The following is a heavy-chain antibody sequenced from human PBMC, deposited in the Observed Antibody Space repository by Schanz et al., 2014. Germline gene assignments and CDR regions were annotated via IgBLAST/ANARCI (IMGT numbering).Heavy chain of an antibody. J-gene: IGHJ4*02. V-gene: IGHV3-23*04. D-gene: IGHD3-10*01. CDR2: IASGGSHT. CDR3: TKGMDSYVSGSDH. CDR1: GITFSDYA. Sequence: IQLVESGGGVVQPGTSLRLSCAASGITFSDYAMSWVRQAPGKGLEWVSTIASGGSHTFYADSVTGRFTISGDNSKNMLYLQMNSLRAEDTALYYCTKGMDSYVSGSDHWGQGTLVTVSS.